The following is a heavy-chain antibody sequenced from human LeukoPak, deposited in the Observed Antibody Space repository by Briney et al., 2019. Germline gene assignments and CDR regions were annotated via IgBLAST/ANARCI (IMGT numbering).Heavy chain of an antibody. V-gene: IGHV1-8*01. CDR1: GYTFTSYD. CDR3: ARDHVITIFGVVNSFDY. CDR2: MNPNSGNT. D-gene: IGHD3-3*01. J-gene: IGHJ4*02. Sequence: ASVKVSCKASGYTFTSYDINWVRQAPGQGLEWMGWMNPNSGNTGYAQKFQGRVTMTRDTSTSTVYMELSSLRSEDTAVYYCARDHVITIFGVVNSFDYWGQGTLVTVSS.